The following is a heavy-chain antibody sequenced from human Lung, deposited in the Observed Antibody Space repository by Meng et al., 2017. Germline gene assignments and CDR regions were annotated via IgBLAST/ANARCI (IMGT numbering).Heavy chain of an antibody. CDR2: INHSGST. V-gene: IGHV4-34*01. D-gene: IGHD4-11*01. Sequence: QGHVQQWGAGLVEASESLSLSCVVSGGSFSDYYWSWLRQPPGEGLEWIGEINHSGSTNYNPSLESRATISVDTSQNNLSLKLSSVTAADSAVYYCARGPTTMAHDFDYWGQGTLVTVSS. CDR1: GGSFSDYY. J-gene: IGHJ4*02. CDR3: ARGPTTMAHDFDY.